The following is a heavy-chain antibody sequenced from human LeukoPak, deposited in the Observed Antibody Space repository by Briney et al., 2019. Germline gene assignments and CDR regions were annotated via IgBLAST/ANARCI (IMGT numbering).Heavy chain of an antibody. CDR3: ARVGFLAVAGTARFNWFDP. V-gene: IGHV4-34*01. J-gene: IGHJ5*02. D-gene: IGHD6-19*01. CDR1: GGSFSGYY. Sequence: SETLSLTCAVYGGSFSGYYWSWIRQPPGKGLEWIGEINHSGSTNYNPSLKSRVTISVDTSKDQFSLKLSSVTAADTAVYYCARVGFLAVAGTARFNWFDPWGRGTLVTVSS. CDR2: INHSGST.